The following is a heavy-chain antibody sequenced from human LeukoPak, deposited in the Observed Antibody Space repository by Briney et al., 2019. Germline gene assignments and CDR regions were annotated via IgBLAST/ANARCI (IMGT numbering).Heavy chain of an antibody. V-gene: IGHV1-69*13. D-gene: IGHD1-1*01. Sequence: SVRVSCKASGGTFSSYAISWVRQAPGQGLEWMGGIIPIFGTANYAQKFQGRVTITADESTSTAYMELSSLRSEDTAVYYCARDEGTTGTKKPHFFDYWGQGTLVTVSS. J-gene: IGHJ4*02. CDR2: IIPIFGTA. CDR1: GGTFSSYA. CDR3: ARDEGTTGTKKPHFFDY.